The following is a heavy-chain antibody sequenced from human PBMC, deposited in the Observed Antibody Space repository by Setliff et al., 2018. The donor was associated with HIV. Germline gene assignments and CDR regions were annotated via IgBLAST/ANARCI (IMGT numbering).Heavy chain of an antibody. D-gene: IGHD6-13*01. J-gene: IGHJ4*02. CDR3: ARDRGILSNWLYYFDS. Sequence: PSETLSLTCTVSGGSISSSSYYWGWIRRPQGKGLEWIGSIYYSGNTYYNPSLKSRVTISVDTSKNQFSLNLNSVTAADTALYYCARDRGILSNWLYYFDSWGQGTLVTVSS. V-gene: IGHV4-39*07. CDR1: GGSISSSSYY. CDR2: IYYSGNT.